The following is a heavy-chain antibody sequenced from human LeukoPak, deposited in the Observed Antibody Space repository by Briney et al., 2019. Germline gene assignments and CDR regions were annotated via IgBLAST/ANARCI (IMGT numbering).Heavy chain of an antibody. CDR2: IYYSGST. J-gene: IGHJ4*02. Sequence: SETLSLTCTVSGGSISSGGYYWSWIRQPPGKGLEWIGYIYYSGSTNYNPSLKSRVTISVDTSKNQFSLKLSSVTAADTAVYYCARIAFYDISQYFDYWGQGTLVTVSS. CDR1: GGSISSGGYY. V-gene: IGHV4-61*08. CDR3: ARIAFYDISQYFDY. D-gene: IGHD3-9*01.